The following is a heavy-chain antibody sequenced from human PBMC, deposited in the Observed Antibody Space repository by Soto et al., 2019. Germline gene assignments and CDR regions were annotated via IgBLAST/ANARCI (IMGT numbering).Heavy chain of an antibody. CDR3: AKDVRRGMDV. J-gene: IGHJ6*02. CDR1: GFTFSSYG. D-gene: IGHD3-16*01. V-gene: IGHV3-30*18. CDR2: ISYDGSNK. Sequence: QVQLVESGGGVVQPGRSLRLSCAASGFTFSSYGMHWVRQAPGKGLEWVAVISYDGSNKYYADSVKGRFTISRDNSKNTLYLQMNSLRAEDTAVYYCAKDVRRGMDVWGQWTTVTVSS.